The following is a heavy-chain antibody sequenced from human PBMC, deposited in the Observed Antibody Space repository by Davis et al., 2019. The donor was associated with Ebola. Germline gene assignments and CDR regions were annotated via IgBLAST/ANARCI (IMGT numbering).Heavy chain of an antibody. Sequence: GESLKISCAASGFTFSSYAMSWVRQAPGKGLEWVSAISGSGGSTYYADSVKGRFTISRDNSKNTLYLQMNSLRAEDTAVYYCAKDQRAAQFGDLYYYYYGMDVWGQGTTVTVSS. CDR1: GFTFSSYA. J-gene: IGHJ6*02. D-gene: IGHD3-10*01. CDR2: ISGSGGST. V-gene: IGHV3-23*01. CDR3: AKDQRAAQFGDLYYYYYGMDV.